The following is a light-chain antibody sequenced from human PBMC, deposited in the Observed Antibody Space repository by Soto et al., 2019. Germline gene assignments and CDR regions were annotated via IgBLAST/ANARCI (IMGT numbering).Light chain of an antibody. Sequence: DIQMTQSPSAMTASLGDRVTFTCRASQDISHYLAWFQQKPGEAPKRLIYDASTLQSGVPSRFSGSGSGTEFTLTITNLQPEDLATYHCLQYNTYPYIFGQGTKLEIK. V-gene: IGKV1-17*03. CDR1: QDISHY. CDR2: DAS. CDR3: LQYNTYPYI. J-gene: IGKJ2*01.